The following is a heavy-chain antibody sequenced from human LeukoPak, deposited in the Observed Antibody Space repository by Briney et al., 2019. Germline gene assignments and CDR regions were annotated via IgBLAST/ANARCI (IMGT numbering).Heavy chain of an antibody. CDR3: AKSREQITMIVVVPDY. J-gene: IGHJ4*02. D-gene: IGHD3-22*01. V-gene: IGHV3-23*01. Sequence: SWLRRHPGKGLEWVSAISGSGISTYYADSVKGRFTISRDNSKNTLYLQMNSLRAEDTAVYYCAKSREQITMIVVVPDYWGQGTLVTVSS. CDR2: ISGSGIST.